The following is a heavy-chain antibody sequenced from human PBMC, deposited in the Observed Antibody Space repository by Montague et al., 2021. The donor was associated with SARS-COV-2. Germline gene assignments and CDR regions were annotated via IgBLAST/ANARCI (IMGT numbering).Heavy chain of an antibody. Sequence: SETLSLTCAVSGGSISSSSYYWGWIRQPPGKGLEWIGSIHYSGSTYYNPTLKSRVSISVDTSKNQFSLKLSTVTAADTAVYDCARLWDTVYYYYGMDVWGQGTTVTVSS. D-gene: IGHD1-26*01. V-gene: IGHV4-39*01. CDR3: ARLWDTVYYYYGMDV. CDR2: IHYSGST. CDR1: GGSISSSSYY. J-gene: IGHJ6*02.